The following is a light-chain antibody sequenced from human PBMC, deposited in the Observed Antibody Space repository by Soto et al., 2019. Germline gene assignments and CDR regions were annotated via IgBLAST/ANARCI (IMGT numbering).Light chain of an antibody. CDR1: SSVVGGYNY. V-gene: IGLV2-14*01. Sequence: QSVLTQPASVSGSPGQSITISCTGTSSVVGGYNYVSWYQQHPGKAPKLMIYDVSNRPSGVSNRFSGSKSDNTASLAISGLQAEDEADYYCSSYTSTSAVVFGGGTKLTVL. J-gene: IGLJ2*01. CDR3: SSYTSTSAVV. CDR2: DVS.